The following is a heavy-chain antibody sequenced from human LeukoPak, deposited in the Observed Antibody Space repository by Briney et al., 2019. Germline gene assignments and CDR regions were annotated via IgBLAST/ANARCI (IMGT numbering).Heavy chain of an antibody. CDR3: ARVPSVVPNVDRNYYMDV. CDR2: IIPILGIA. D-gene: IGHD5-12*01. CDR1: GGTFSSYA. Sequence: GASVKVSCKASGGTFSSYAISWVRQAPGQGLEWMGGIIPILGIANYAQKFQGRVTITADKSTSTAYMELSSLRSEDTAVYYCARVPSVVPNVDRNYYMDVWGKGTTVTVSS. V-gene: IGHV1-69*10. J-gene: IGHJ6*03.